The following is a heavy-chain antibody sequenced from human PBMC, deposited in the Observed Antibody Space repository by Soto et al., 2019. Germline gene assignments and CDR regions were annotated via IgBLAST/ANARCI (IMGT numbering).Heavy chain of an antibody. D-gene: IGHD3-16*02. Sequence: PGESLKISCLGSGYTFTDYWIAWVRQMPGKGLEWMGIIYPDDSDVRYSPSFQGQVTMSVDKSSNTAYLQWTSLKASDTAMYYCARQSSYTYSDYFDPWGQGTLVTVSS. V-gene: IGHV5-51*01. CDR1: GYTFTDYW. J-gene: IGHJ5*02. CDR2: IYPDDSDV. CDR3: ARQSSYTYSDYFDP.